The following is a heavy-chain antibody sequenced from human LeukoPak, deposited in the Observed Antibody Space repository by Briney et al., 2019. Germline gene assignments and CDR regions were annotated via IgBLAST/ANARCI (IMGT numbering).Heavy chain of an antibody. V-gene: IGHV3-33*08. D-gene: IGHD2-2*02. Sequence: GGSLRLSCVASGFTFSNYVMTWVRQAPGKGLEWVAVIWYDGSNKYYADSVKGRFTISRDNSKNTLYLQMNSLRAEDTAAYYCARDTDIVVVPAAINAFDIWGQGTMVTVSS. CDR3: ARDTDIVVVPAAINAFDI. J-gene: IGHJ3*02. CDR1: GFTFSNYV. CDR2: IWYDGSNK.